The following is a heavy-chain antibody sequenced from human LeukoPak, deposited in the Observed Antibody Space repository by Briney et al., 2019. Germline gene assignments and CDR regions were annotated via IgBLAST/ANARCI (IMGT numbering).Heavy chain of an antibody. D-gene: IGHD3-22*01. J-gene: IGHJ4*02. Sequence: GASVKVSCKVSGYSLTELSVHWVRQAPGKGLQWTGGFDPENDETVYAQKFQGRVTMTEDTSTDTAYMELSSLRSEDTAVYYCATISDSSGYSFWGQGTPVTVSS. CDR3: ATISDSSGYSF. CDR2: FDPENDET. V-gene: IGHV1-24*01. CDR1: GYSLTELS.